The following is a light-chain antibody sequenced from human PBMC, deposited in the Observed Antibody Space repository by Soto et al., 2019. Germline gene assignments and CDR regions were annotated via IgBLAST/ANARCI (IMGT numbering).Light chain of an antibody. Sequence: AIRMTQSPSSFSASIGDRVTITCRASQGISSYLAWYQLKPGKAPNLLIHGASTLQSGVPSRFSGSGYGTVFSLTIRRQQSEDCATYYCKQYASSPPWTFGQGTKVEI. CDR1: QGISSY. V-gene: IGKV1-8*01. CDR3: KQYASSPPWT. J-gene: IGKJ1*01. CDR2: GAS.